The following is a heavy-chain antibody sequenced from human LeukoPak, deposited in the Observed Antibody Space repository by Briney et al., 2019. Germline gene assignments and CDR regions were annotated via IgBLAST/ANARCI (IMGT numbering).Heavy chain of an antibody. Sequence: GGSLRLSCAASGFTFSSYAMSGVRQAPGKGLEGVSAISGNCYSTYYADSVKGRFTISRDNSKNTLYLQMNSLRAEDTAVYYCAKGGAKYYYGSGSYYKTPFDYWGQGTLVTVSS. CDR1: GFTFSSYA. CDR2: ISGNCYST. V-gene: IGHV3-23*01. CDR3: AKGGAKYYYGSGSYYKTPFDY. J-gene: IGHJ4*02. D-gene: IGHD3-10*01.